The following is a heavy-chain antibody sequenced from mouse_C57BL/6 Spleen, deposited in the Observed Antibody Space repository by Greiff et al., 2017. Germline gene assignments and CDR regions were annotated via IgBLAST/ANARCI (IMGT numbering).Heavy chain of an antibody. J-gene: IGHJ4*01. D-gene: IGHD2-5*01. CDR3: TPYYSNPYAMDY. Sequence: EVQLQQSGAELVRPGASVKLSCTASGFNIKDDYMHWVKQRPEQGLEWIGWIDPENGDTEYASKFQGKATITADTSSNTAYLQLSSLTSEDTAVYYCTPYYSNPYAMDYWGQGTSVTVSS. V-gene: IGHV14-4*01. CDR1: GFNIKDDY. CDR2: IDPENGDT.